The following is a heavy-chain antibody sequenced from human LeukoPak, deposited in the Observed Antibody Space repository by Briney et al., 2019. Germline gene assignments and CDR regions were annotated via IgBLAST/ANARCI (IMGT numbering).Heavy chain of an antibody. D-gene: IGHD1-1*01. CDR3: ARKDNWNDGAFDI. Sequence: ASVKVSCKASGYTFTGYYMHWVRQAPGQGLEWMGWINPNSGGTNYAQKFQGRVTMTRDTSISTAYMELSRLRSDDTAVYYCARKDNWNDGAFDIWGQGTMVTVSS. CDR2: INPNSGGT. J-gene: IGHJ3*02. CDR1: GYTFTGYY. V-gene: IGHV1-2*02.